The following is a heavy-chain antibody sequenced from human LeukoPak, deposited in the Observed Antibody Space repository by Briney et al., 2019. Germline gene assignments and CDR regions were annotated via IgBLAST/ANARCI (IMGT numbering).Heavy chain of an antibody. D-gene: IGHD3-9*01. CDR2: INPNSGDT. CDR3: AGGMTGGDY. CDR1: GYTFTGYY. V-gene: IGHV1-2*02. Sequence: ASVKVSCKASGYTFTGYYMHWVRQAPGQGLEWMGWINPNSGDTNCAQKFQGRVTMTRDTSISTAYMELGRLKSDDTALYYCAGGMTGGDYWGQGTLVTVSS. J-gene: IGHJ4*02.